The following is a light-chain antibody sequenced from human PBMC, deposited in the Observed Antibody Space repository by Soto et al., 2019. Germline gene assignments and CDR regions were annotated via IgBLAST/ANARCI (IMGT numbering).Light chain of an antibody. CDR1: QSVSNNY. Sequence: EIVLTQSPGTLSLSPGERATLSCRASQSVSNNYLAWYQQKPGQAPRLLIYEASTRATGIPARFSGSGSGTDFTLTVSSLEPEDFAVYYCQQRNNWSWTFGQGTKVDIK. CDR2: EAS. CDR3: QQRNNWSWT. V-gene: IGKV3D-20*02. J-gene: IGKJ1*01.